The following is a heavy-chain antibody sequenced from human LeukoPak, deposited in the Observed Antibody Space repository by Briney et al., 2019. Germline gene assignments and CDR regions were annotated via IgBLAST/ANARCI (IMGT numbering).Heavy chain of an antibody. J-gene: IGHJ4*02. V-gene: IGHV1-8*03. CDR2: MNPNSGNT. Sequence: RASVKVSCKASGYTFTSYYMHWVRQATGQGLEWMGWMNPNSGNTGYAQKFQGRVTITRNTSISTAYMELSSLRSEDTAVYYCARGYGDPSHFDYWGQGTLVTVSS. CDR1: GYTFTSYY. CDR3: ARGYGDPSHFDY. D-gene: IGHD4-17*01.